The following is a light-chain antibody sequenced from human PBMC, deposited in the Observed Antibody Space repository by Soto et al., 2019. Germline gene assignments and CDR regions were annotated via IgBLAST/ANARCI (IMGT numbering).Light chain of an antibody. CDR1: QTINTY. Sequence: IQMTQSASSLSASVGDRGTITFRASQTINTYLYWYEQKPGKAPKLLIYAASILQSGLPSRFSGSGSGTDFTLTLNSLQPEDFATYFCQQSYSTPQPFGHGA. CDR2: AAS. J-gene: IGKJ2*01. CDR3: QQSYSTPQP. V-gene: IGKV1-39*01.